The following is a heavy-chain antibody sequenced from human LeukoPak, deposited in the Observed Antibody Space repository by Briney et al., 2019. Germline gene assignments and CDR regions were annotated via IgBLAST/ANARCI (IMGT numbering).Heavy chain of an antibody. J-gene: IGHJ6*03. CDR3: ARVLRQLVRYYYYYMDV. CDR1: GGSISSYY. Sequence: PSETLSLTCTVSGGSISSYYWSWIRQPPGKGLEWIGYIYYSGSTNYNPSLKSRVTISVDTSKNQFSLKLSSVTAADTAVYYCARVLRQLVRYYYYYMDVWGKGTTVTVSS. D-gene: IGHD6-6*01. V-gene: IGHV4-59*12. CDR2: IYYSGST.